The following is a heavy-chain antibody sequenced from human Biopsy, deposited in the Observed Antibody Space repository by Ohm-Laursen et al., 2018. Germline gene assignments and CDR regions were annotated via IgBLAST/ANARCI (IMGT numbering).Heavy chain of an antibody. CDR1: GYTFTSYY. CDR2: MTPTT. J-gene: IGHJ2*01. V-gene: IGHV1-46*01. CDR3: ARFPLGAYDDSGSYRAVEHWYFDL. D-gene: IGHD3-22*01. Sequence: ASVKVSCKSSGYTFTSYYIHWVRQAPGQGLEWMGVMTPTTTYAQKFQGRLTMTRDTSTSTVYMELSSLRSEDTAIYYCARFPLGAYDDSGSYRAVEHWYFDLWGRGTLVTVSS.